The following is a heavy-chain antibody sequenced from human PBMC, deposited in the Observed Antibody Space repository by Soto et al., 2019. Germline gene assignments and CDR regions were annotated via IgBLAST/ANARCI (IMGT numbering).Heavy chain of an antibody. D-gene: IGHD2-15*01. CDR1: GFTFSDHA. CDR2: ISGGGTGA. V-gene: IGHV3-23*01. CDR3: ALDPWWHTH. Sequence: EVQLLESGGGLVQPGGSLRLSCTASGFTFSDHATTWVRQAPGKGLEWLSGISGGGTGAYYADSVKGRFTVSRDNSNNTVFLQMDSLRVEDTAVYYCALDPWWHTHWGQGTLVTVSS. J-gene: IGHJ4*02.